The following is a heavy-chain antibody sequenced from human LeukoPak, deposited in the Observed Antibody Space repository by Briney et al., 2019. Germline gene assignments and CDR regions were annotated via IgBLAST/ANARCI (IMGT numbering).Heavy chain of an antibody. CDR3: ARSYYYDSSGSRGGGFDY. Sequence: SETLSLTCTVSGGSISSYYWSWIRQPPGKGLEWIGYIYYSGSTNYNPSLKSRVTISVDTSKNQFSLKLSSVTAADTAVYYCARSYYYDSSGSRGGGFDYWGQGTLVTVSS. D-gene: IGHD3-22*01. CDR2: IYYSGST. J-gene: IGHJ4*02. V-gene: IGHV4-59*01. CDR1: GGSISSYY.